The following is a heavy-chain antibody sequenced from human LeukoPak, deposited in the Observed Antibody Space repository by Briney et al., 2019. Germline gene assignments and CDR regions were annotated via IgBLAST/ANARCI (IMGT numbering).Heavy chain of an antibody. CDR1: GGSISSYY. V-gene: IGHV4-59*01. J-gene: IGHJ6*03. CDR2: IYYSGST. Sequence: SETLSLTCTVSGGSISSYYWSWIRLPPGKGLEWIGYIYYSGSTNYNPSLKSRVTISVDTSKNQFSLKLSSVTAADTAVYYCSRERREYINSNYYYYYMDVWGKGTTVTVSS. D-gene: IGHD1-1*01. CDR3: SRERREYINSNYYYYYMDV.